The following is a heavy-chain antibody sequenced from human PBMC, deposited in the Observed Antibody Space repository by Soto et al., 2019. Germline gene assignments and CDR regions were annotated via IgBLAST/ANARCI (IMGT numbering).Heavy chain of an antibody. J-gene: IGHJ4*02. Sequence: QVPLVQSGAEVKKPGASVKVSCKVSGYTLTELYMHCVRQAPGKGLEWMGGFDPEDGETIYAQKVQGRVTMTEDTSTDTAYMELSSLRSEDTAVYYCATGTAPTTQFYYWGQVTLVTVSS. D-gene: IGHD1-7*01. CDR1: GYTLTELY. CDR3: ATGTAPTTQFYY. CDR2: FDPEDGET. V-gene: IGHV1-24*01.